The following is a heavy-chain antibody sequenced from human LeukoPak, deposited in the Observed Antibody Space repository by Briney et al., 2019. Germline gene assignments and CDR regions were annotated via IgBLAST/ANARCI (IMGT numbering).Heavy chain of an antibody. CDR3: GRSGIVTTAVPF. J-gene: IGHJ4*02. D-gene: IGHD1-26*01. V-gene: IGHV3-7*01. Sequence: GGSLRLSCAASGFSFSSYWMSWVRQAPGKGLEWVANIKEDGSEKNYVDSVKGRFTISRDNAKNSLYLQMNTLRAEDTAVYYCGRSGIVTTAVPFWGRGTLVTVSS. CDR2: IKEDGSEK. CDR1: GFSFSSYW.